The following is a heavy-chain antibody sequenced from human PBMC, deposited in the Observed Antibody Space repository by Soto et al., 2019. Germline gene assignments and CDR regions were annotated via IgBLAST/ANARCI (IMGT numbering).Heavy chain of an antibody. V-gene: IGHV4-59*01. CDR3: ARDRNPYGYYYYYGMDV. J-gene: IGHJ6*02. Sequence: PSETLSLTCTVSGGSISSYYWSWIRQPPGKGLEWIGYIYYSGSTNYNPSLKSRVTISVDTSKNQFSLKLSSVTAADTAVYYCARDRNPYGYYYYYGMDVRGQGTTVTVSS. CDR1: GGSISSYY. D-gene: IGHD2-21*01. CDR2: IYYSGST.